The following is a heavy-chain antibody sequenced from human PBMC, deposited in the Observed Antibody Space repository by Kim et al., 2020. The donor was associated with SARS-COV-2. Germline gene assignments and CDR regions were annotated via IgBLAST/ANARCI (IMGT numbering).Heavy chain of an antibody. Sequence: GGSLRLSFAASGFTFSSYAMSWVRQAPGKGLEWVSAISGSGGSTYYADSVKGRFTISRDNSKNTLYLQMNSLRAEDTAVYYCAKSIRGVIEYYYYGMDVWGQGTTVTVSS. J-gene: IGHJ6*02. CDR3: AKSIRGVIEYYYYGMDV. V-gene: IGHV3-23*01. CDR1: GFTFSSYA. D-gene: IGHD3-10*01. CDR2: ISGSGGST.